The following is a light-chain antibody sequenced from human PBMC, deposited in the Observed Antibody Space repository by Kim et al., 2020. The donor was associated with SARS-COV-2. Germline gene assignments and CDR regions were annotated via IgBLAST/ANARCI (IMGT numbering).Light chain of an antibody. Sequence: GETVTITCRASQGLSNALAWYQHKPGKAPKLRVYGATTLQSGVPSRFSGRGSGTEYTLTISSLQPEDLGTFYCQQSYGIPWTFGQGTKVDIK. J-gene: IGKJ1*01. V-gene: IGKV1-NL1*01. CDR3: QQSYGIPWT. CDR1: QGLSNA. CDR2: GAT.